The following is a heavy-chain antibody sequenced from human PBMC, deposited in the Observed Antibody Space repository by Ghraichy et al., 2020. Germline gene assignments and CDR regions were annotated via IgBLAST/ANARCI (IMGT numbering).Heavy chain of an antibody. Sequence: SETLSLTCAVYGGSFSGYYWSWIRQPPGKGLEWIGEINHSGSTNYNPSLKSRVTISVDTSKSQFSLKLSSVTAADTAVYYCASLYYYDSSGPYYYYGMDVWGQGTTVTVSS. CDR2: INHSGST. CDR1: GGSFSGYY. J-gene: IGHJ6*02. CDR3: ASLYYYDSSGPYYYYGMDV. V-gene: IGHV4-34*01. D-gene: IGHD3-22*01.